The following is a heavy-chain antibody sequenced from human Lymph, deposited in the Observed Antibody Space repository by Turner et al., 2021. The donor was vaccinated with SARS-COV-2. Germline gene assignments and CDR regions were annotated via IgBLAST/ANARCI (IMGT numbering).Heavy chain of an antibody. D-gene: IGHD3-3*01. CDR2: IYPRDSDT. J-gene: IGHJ4*02. V-gene: IGHV5-51*01. Sequence: EGQLVQSAAEQQKSGESLQIPCKGSGYSFTSYWMGWVRRMAGNGLRCKGIIYPRDSDTRYSPSFQGQVTISPYKPIPTAVLQGSSVKASDTAMYYCAGLLASRRYFDYWGQGTLVTVSS. CDR1: GYSFTSYW. CDR3: AGLLASRRYFDY.